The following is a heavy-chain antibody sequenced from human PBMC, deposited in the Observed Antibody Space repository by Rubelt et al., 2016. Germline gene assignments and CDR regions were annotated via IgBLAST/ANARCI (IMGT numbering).Heavy chain of an antibody. V-gene: IGHV1-24*01. D-gene: IGHD1-14*01. CDR3: AAALGTRTCDN. Sequence: QVQLVQSGAEVRKPGASVKVSCKVSGYSLSELSIHWVRQAPGKGLECMGSLDPEAGEPIYAQKFQDRVTMTENASTDTADRELSSLTSEDTAIYYCAAALGTRTCDNWGQGTLVTGTS. CDR2: LDPEAGEP. CDR1: GYSLSELS. J-gene: IGHJ4*02.